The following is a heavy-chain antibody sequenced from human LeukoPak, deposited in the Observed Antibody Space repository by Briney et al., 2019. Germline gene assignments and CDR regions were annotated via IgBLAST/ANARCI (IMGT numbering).Heavy chain of an antibody. CDR3: ARDLSGITGYTYGRGIDY. CDR2: IKKDGSEK. CDR1: GFTFSSYW. Sequence: GGSLRLSCAASGFTFSSYWMNWVRQAPGKGLEWGAEIKKDGSEKYYVDSVKGRFTISRDNAKTSLFLQMNSLRAEDTAVYYCARDLSGITGYTYGRGIDYWGQGTLVTVSS. J-gene: IGHJ4*02. V-gene: IGHV3-7*01. D-gene: IGHD5-18*01.